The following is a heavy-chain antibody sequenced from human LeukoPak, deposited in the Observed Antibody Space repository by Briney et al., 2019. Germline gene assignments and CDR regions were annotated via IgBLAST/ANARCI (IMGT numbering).Heavy chain of an antibody. J-gene: IGHJ4*02. CDR2: VSGRGSRT. CDR3: AKGPERRGFCSGGSCYSDY. CDR1: GFTFSSYV. Sequence: GGSLRLSCAASGFTFSSYVMSWARQAPGKGLEWVSAVSGRGSRTYYADSVKGRFTISRDNSKNTLYLQMNSLRAEDTAVYYCAKGPERRGFCSGGSCYSDYWGQGTLVTVSS. D-gene: IGHD2-15*01. V-gene: IGHV3-23*01.